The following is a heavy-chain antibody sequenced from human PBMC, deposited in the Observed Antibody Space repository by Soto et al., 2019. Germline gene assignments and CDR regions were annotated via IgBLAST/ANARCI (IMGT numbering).Heavy chain of an antibody. CDR1: GGSIRSYY. V-gene: IGHV4-59*01. D-gene: IGHD4-17*01. J-gene: IGHJ4*02. Sequence: QVQLQESGPGLVKPSETLSLTCTVSGGSIRSYYWRWIRQSPGKGLEWIGSIYYSGSTNYNPSLKSRVTISVDTSKNQFSLKVSSVTAADTAVYYCAGGYGDYVSDYCGQGTLVTVSS. CDR2: IYYSGST. CDR3: AGGYGDYVSDY.